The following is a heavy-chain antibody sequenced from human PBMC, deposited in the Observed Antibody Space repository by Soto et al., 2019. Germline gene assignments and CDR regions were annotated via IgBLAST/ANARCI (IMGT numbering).Heavy chain of an antibody. CDR3: VRDEEWLVGNS. D-gene: IGHD6-19*01. J-gene: IGHJ4*02. CDR2: INHDGRDT. CDR1: GFTFSTYW. Sequence: EVQLVESGGGSVQPGDSLRLSCAASGFTFSTYWMHWVRQVPGKGLVWISRINHDGRDTNYADFVKGRFTMSRDNARNTVYLQMNSLRVEDTAVYYCVRDEEWLVGNSWGQGTLVTVSS. V-gene: IGHV3-74*01.